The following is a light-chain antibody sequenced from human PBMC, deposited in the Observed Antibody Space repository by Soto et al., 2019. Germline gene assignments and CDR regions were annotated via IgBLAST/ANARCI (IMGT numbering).Light chain of an antibody. Sequence: EIVLTQSPGTLSLSPGERATLSCRASQSVSSSYLAWYQQKPGQAPRLLIYGASSRATGIPDRFSGSGSGTEFTLTIDSLQSEDVAVYYCQQYNRWPRTFGQGTKVDIK. J-gene: IGKJ2*01. CDR2: GAS. V-gene: IGKV3-20*01. CDR1: QSVSSSY. CDR3: QQYNRWPRT.